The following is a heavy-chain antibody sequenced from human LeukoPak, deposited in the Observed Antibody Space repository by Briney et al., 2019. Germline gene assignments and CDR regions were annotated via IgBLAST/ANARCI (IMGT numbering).Heavy chain of an antibody. CDR3: ARDTSRRRTETDAFDI. J-gene: IGHJ3*02. CDR1: GFTFSSYA. Sequence: PGGSLRLSCAASGFTFSSYAMNWVRQAPGKGLEGVAVISYDGSDKYYADYVKGRFTISRDSSKDTLYLQMNSLRAEDTAVHYCARDTSRRRTETDAFDIWGQGTMVTVSS. V-gene: IGHV3-30-3*01. D-gene: IGHD4-17*01. CDR2: ISYDGSDK.